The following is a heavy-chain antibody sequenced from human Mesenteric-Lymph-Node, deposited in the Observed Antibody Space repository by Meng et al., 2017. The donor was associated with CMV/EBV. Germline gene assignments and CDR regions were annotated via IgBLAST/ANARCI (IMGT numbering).Heavy chain of an antibody. CDR2: MSGDGGTK. D-gene: IGHD3-22*01. CDR1: GFTFSTYA. J-gene: IGHJ3*02. V-gene: IGHV3-30*04. Sequence: SLRLSCSASGFTFSTYAIHWVRLAPGKGLEWVAVMSGDGGTKFYADSVKGRFTVSRDNSKNTLYLQMNSLRVEDTALYYCAREQYYYDSSGSVVLGAFDIWGQGTMVTVSS. CDR3: AREQYYYDSSGSVVLGAFDI.